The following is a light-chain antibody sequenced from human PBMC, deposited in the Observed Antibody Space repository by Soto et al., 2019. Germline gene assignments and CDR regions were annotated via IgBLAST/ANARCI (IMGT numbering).Light chain of an antibody. CDR3: QQYNNWPWT. J-gene: IGKJ1*01. CDR1: QTVSSD. V-gene: IGKV3-15*01. CDR2: GAS. Sequence: IVLTQSPATLSLSPGERATLSCRASQTVSSDLAWYHQKPGQAPRLLIYGASTRATGIPARFSGSGSGTEFTLTINSLQSEDFAVYYCQQYNNWPWTFGQGTKVDIK.